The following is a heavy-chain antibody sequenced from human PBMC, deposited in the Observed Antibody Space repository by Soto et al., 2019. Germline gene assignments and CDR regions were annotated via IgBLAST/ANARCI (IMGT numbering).Heavy chain of an antibody. CDR1: GFTFSGSA. CDR2: IRSKANSYAT. V-gene: IGHV3-73*01. D-gene: IGHD5-12*01. J-gene: IGHJ4*02. CDR3: TWVVAAPYYFDY. Sequence: GGSLRLSCAASGFTFSGSAMHWVRQASGKGLEWVGRIRSKANSYATAYAASVKGRFTISRDDSKNTAYLQMNSLKTEDTAVYYCTWVVAAPYYFDYWGQGTLVTVSS.